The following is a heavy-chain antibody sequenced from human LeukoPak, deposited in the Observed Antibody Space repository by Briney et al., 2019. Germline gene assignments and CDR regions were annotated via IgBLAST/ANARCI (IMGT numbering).Heavy chain of an antibody. CDR3: ARDGVSMVRGVSYYGMDV. Sequence: GGSLRLSCAASGFTFSNYAMSWVRQAPGKGLEWVSVISGSGISTYYADSVKGRFTISRDNSKNTLYLQMNSLRAEDTAVYYCARDGVSMVRGVSYYGMDVWGQGTTVTVSS. CDR2: ISGSGIST. D-gene: IGHD3-10*01. J-gene: IGHJ6*02. V-gene: IGHV3-23*01. CDR1: GFTFSNYA.